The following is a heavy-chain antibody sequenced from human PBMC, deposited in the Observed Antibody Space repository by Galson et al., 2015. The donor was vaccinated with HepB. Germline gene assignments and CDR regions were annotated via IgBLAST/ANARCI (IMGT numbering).Heavy chain of an antibody. Sequence: SVKVSCKASGYIFTSYAISWVRQAPGQGLEWVGWFSAYNGHTNYAQRLQGRVTMTTDTSTSTDYMELRSLRSDDTAVNYCARDPTMGGGGRFDYWGQGTLVTVSS. V-gene: IGHV1-18*04. CDR2: FSAYNGHT. CDR3: ARDPTMGGGGRFDY. D-gene: IGHD2-15*01. CDR1: GYIFTSYA. J-gene: IGHJ4*02.